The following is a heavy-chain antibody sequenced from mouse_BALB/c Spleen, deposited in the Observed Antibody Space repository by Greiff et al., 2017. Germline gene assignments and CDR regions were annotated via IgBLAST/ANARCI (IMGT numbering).Heavy chain of an antibody. V-gene: IGHV5-6-4*01. D-gene: IGHD4-1*01. CDR1: GFTFSSYT. CDR2: ISSGGSYT. Sequence: DVKLVESGGGLVKPGGSLKLSCAASGFTFSSYTMSWVRQTPEKRLEWVATISSGGSYTYYPDSVKGRFTISRDNAKNTLYLQMSSLKSEDTAMYYCTRILGRSYYFDYWGQGTTLTVSS. CDR3: TRILGRSYYFDY. J-gene: IGHJ2*01.